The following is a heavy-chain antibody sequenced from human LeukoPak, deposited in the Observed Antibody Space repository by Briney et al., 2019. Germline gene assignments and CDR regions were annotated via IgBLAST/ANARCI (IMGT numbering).Heavy chain of an antibody. Sequence: ASMKVSCKASGYTFTGYYMHWVRQAPGQGLEWMGWINPNSGGTNYAQKFQGRVTMTRDTSISTAYMELSRLRSDDTAVYYCARGTGYSYGLADFDYWGQGTLVTVSS. CDR3: ARGTGYSYGLADFDY. V-gene: IGHV1-2*02. J-gene: IGHJ4*02. CDR2: INPNSGGT. D-gene: IGHD5-18*01. CDR1: GYTFTGYY.